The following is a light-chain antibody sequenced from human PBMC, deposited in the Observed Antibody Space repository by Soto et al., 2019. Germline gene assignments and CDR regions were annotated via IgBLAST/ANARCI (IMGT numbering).Light chain of an antibody. CDR2: WAS. CDR3: QQYYSTPRA. Sequence: DIVMTQSPDSLAVSLGERATINCKSSQSLLYSSDNKNYLAWYQQKPGQPPNLLIYWASTRESGVPDRFSGSGSGTDFTLTISSLQAEYVAVYYCQQYYSTPRAFGQGTKVEIK. CDR1: QSLLYSSDNKNY. J-gene: IGKJ1*01. V-gene: IGKV4-1*01.